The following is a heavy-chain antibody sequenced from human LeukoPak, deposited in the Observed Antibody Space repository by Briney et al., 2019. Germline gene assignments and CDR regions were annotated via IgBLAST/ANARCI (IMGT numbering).Heavy chain of an antibody. CDR1: GGSISTYY. CDR3: ARHESWFGELMPLYFDY. Sequence: SETLSLTCTVSGGSISTYYWSWIRQPPGKGLDWIGYIYYSGSTNYNPSLKSRVTISVDTSKNQFSLKLSSVTAADTAVYYCARHESWFGELMPLYFDYWGQGTLVTVSS. D-gene: IGHD3-10*01. J-gene: IGHJ4*02. CDR2: IYYSGST. V-gene: IGHV4-59*08.